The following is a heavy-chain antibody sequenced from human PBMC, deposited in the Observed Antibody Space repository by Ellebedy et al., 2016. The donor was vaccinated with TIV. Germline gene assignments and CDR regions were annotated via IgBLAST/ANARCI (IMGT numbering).Heavy chain of an antibody. D-gene: IGHD1-1*01. V-gene: IGHV3-66*01. CDR2: IDSVGSP. CDR3: ARETFNDVDLKVWGVLDM. CDR1: GFTVSSTY. J-gene: IGHJ3*02. Sequence: PGGSLRLSCAASGFTVSSTYMSWVLHAPGKALQWVSLIDSVGSPYYANSVKGRYTISRDNSKKILYLQMNSLRTEDTAVYYCARETFNDVDLKVWGVLDMWGQGTMVTVSS.